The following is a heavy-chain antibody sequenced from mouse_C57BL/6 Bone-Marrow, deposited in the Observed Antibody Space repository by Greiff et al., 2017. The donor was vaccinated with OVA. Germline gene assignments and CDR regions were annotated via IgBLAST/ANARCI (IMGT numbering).Heavy chain of an antibody. Sequence: VQLQQSGAELARPGASVKLSCKASGYTFTSYGISWVKQRPGQGLEWIGEIYPRSGNTYYNEKFKGKATLTADKSSSTAYMELRSLTSEDSAVYFCAGGFYYAMDYWGQGTSVTVSS. CDR2: IYPRSGNT. CDR1: GYTFTSYG. V-gene: IGHV1-81*01. CDR3: AGGFYYAMDY. J-gene: IGHJ4*01.